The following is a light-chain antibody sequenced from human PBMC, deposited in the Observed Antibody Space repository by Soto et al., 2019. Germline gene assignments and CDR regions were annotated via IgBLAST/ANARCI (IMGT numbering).Light chain of an antibody. V-gene: IGKV3D-15*01. Sequence: EIVMTQSPSTLSVSPGARATLSCRASQSVSILLAWYQQKPGQAPRLLIYGASNRATGIPDRFSGSGSGTDFTLTISSLQPDDFATYYCQHYNSYSEAFGQGTKVDIK. CDR2: GAS. CDR3: QHYNSYSEA. J-gene: IGKJ1*01. CDR1: QSVSIL.